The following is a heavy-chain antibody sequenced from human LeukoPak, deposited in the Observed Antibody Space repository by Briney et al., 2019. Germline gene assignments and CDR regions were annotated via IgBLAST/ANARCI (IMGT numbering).Heavy chain of an antibody. D-gene: IGHD6-6*01. Sequence: GGSLRLSCAASGFTFSSYAMHWVRQTPGKGLEWVAKIKADGGEKDHVASVKGRFTISRDNAKNSLYLQMNSLRVEDTAVYYCARGGAARPDFWGQGTLVTVSS. J-gene: IGHJ4*02. CDR2: IKADGGEK. V-gene: IGHV3-7*01. CDR3: ARGGAARPDF. CDR1: GFTFSSYA.